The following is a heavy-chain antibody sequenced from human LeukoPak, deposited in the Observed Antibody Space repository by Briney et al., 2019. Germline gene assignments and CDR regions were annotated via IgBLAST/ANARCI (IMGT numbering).Heavy chain of an antibody. D-gene: IGHD3-10*01. J-gene: IGHJ4*02. CDR3: ASFHYYGSGAYYLSY. CDR2: ISDTGGTI. CDR1: GITLSNYG. V-gene: IGHV3-23*01. Sequence: GGSLRLSCAVSGITLSNYGMSWVRQAPGKGLQWVAGISDTGGTITYADSVSGRFTISRDNAKNTLYLQMSSLRAEDTAVYFCASFHYYGSGAYYLSYWGQGTLVTVSS.